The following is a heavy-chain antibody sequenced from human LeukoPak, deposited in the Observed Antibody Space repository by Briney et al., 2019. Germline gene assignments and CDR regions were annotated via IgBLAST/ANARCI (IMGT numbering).Heavy chain of an antibody. V-gene: IGHV3-30*03. CDR1: GFTFSSYG. CDR2: ISYDGSNK. J-gene: IGHJ6*03. D-gene: IGHD6-13*01. CDR3: ARVLAAAGTHYMDV. Sequence: PGRSLRLSCAASGFTFSSYGMHWVRQAPGKGLEWVAVISYDGSNKYYADSVKGRFTISRDNSKNTLYLQMNSLRAEDTAVYYCARVLAAAGTHYMDVWGKGTTVTISS.